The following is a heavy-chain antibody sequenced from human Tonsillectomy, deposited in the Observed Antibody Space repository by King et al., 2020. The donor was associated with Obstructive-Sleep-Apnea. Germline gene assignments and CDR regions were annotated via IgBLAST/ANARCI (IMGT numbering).Heavy chain of an antibody. J-gene: IGHJ4*02. Sequence: EVQLVESGGGLVKPGGSLRLSCAASGFTFSSYNMNWFRQAPGKGLEWGSSISGTSSYIYYAASVKGRFTISRDNAKSSLVLQMNSLRAEDTAVYYCAREGGVGFDYWGQGTLVTVSS. CDR1: GFTFSSYN. V-gene: IGHV3-21*06. CDR2: ISGTSSYI. D-gene: IGHD2-15*01. CDR3: AREGGVGFDY.